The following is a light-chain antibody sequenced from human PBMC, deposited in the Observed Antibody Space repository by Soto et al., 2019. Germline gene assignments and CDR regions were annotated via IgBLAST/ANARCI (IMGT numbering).Light chain of an antibody. V-gene: IGLV2-14*03. Sequence: QPVLTQPASVSGSPGQSITISCTGTSSDVGGYNYVSWYQHHPGNAPKLMIYDVSNRPSGVSNRFSGSKSGNTASLTISGLQAEDEADYYCSSYTSSSTLGVFGGGTKLTVL. CDR1: SSDVGGYNY. CDR3: SSYTSSSTLGV. J-gene: IGLJ3*02. CDR2: DVS.